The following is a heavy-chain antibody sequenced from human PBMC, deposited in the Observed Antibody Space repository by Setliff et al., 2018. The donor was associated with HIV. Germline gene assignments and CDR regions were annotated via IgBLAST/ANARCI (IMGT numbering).Heavy chain of an antibody. Sequence: ASVKVSCKASGYTFTSYDINWVRQATGQGLEWMGWMNPNSGNTSYAQKFQGRVTMTRNTSISTAYMELSSLRSEDTAVYYCARTVSSSWYPFDYWGQGTLVTVSS. J-gene: IGHJ4*02. CDR1: GYTFTSYD. D-gene: IGHD6-13*01. CDR2: MNPNSGNT. CDR3: ARTVSSSWYPFDY. V-gene: IGHV1-8*02.